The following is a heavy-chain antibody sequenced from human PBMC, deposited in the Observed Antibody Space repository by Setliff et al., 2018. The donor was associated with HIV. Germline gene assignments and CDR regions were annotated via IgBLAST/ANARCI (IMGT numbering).Heavy chain of an antibody. CDR3: ARVGYCSSTRCYSDY. V-gene: IGHV4-39*01. J-gene: IGHJ4*02. CDR2: IYYSGNS. CDR1: GGSISSSSYY. D-gene: IGHD2-2*03. Sequence: TSETLSLTCTVSGGSISSSSYYWGWIRQPPGKGLEWIGTIYYSGNSFYNPSLKSRVTISVDTSKNQFSLKLSFVTAADTAVYYCARVGYCSSTRCYSDYWGQGTLVTVSS.